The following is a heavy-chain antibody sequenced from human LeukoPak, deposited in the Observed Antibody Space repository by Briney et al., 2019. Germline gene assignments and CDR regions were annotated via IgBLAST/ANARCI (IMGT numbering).Heavy chain of an antibody. J-gene: IGHJ4*02. CDR3: ASSSWSPFDY. CDR2: ISGSDER. CDR1: GITISSSG. Sequence: GGSLRLSCAASGITISSSGMSWVRQIPGGGLFWVSAISGSDERFYTDSVKGRFTISRDNSKNTLYLQMNSLRAEDTAVYYCASSSWSPFDYWGQGTLVTVSS. V-gene: IGHV3-23*01. D-gene: IGHD6-13*01.